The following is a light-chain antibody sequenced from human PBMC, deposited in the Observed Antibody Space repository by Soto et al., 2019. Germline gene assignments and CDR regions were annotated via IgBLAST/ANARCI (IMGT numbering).Light chain of an antibody. V-gene: IGKV2-28*01. CDR2: MAS. J-gene: IGKJ1*01. CDR3: MQSLQNPWS. CDR1: QSLLYSNGFNC. Sequence: DIVMTQSPLSLSVTPGESASISCRSSQSLLYSNGFNCLDGYLQKPGQSLQLLIYMASYRASVVPHTFSGSGSGTDFTLEISRVEAEDVGVYYCMQSLQNPWSFGQGTKVEIK.